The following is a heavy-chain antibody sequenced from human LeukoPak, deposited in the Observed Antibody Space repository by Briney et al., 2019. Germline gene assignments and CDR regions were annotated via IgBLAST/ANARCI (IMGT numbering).Heavy chain of an antibody. CDR1: GGSFSGYY. Sequence: SETLSFTCAVYGGSFSGYYWSWIRQPPGKGLEWIGEINHSGSTNYNPSIKSRVTISVDTSKNQFSLKLSSVTAADTAVYYCARDGWVWTNGAQEYYFDYWGQGTLVTVSS. CDR2: INHSGST. D-gene: IGHD2-8*01. J-gene: IGHJ4*02. V-gene: IGHV4-34*01. CDR3: ARDGWVWTNGAQEYYFDY.